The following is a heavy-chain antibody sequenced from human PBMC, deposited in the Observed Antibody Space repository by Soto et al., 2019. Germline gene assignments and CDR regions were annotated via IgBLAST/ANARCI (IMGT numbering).Heavy chain of an antibody. Sequence: QVQLVQSGAEVKKPGSSVKVFCKASGGTFSNYTISWVRQAPGQGLEWMGGIIPVFGTTDYEQKFQGRVTITADGSTSTAYMKLSSLRSADTAVYYCARSSPYIVVRKPTGNQDYYGMGVWGQGTTVTVSS. CDR2: IIPVFGTT. CDR3: ARSSPYIVVRKPTGNQDYYGMGV. J-gene: IGHJ6*02. D-gene: IGHD2-2*01. CDR1: GGTFSNYT. V-gene: IGHV1-69*01.